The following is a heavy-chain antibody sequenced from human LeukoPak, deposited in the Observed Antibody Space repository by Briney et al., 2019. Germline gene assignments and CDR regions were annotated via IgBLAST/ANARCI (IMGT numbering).Heavy chain of an antibody. D-gene: IGHD3-10*01. V-gene: IGHV3-23*01. CDR2: ISGSGGST. CDR1: GFTFSTYT. Sequence: GGSLRLSCAASGFTFSTYTMSWVRQAPVKGLEWVSAISGSGGSTYYADSVRGRFTISRDNSKNTLYLQMNRLRAEDTAEYYCEMHGSVSGDYWGQGTLVTVSS. J-gene: IGHJ4*02. CDR3: EMHGSVSGDY.